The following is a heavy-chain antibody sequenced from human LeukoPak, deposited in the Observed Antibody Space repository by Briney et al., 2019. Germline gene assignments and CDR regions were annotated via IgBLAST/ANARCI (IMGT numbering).Heavy chain of an antibody. J-gene: IGHJ6*03. V-gene: IGHV3-7*01. Sequence: PGGSLRLSCAASGFTFSSYWMSWVRQAPGKGLEWVANIKQGGSEKYYVDSVKGRFTISRDNAKNSLYLQMNSLRAEDTAVYYCARDRRLRFLEPKSYYYYYMDVWGKGTTVTVSS. D-gene: IGHD3-3*01. CDR3: ARDRRLRFLEPKSYYYYYMDV. CDR1: GFTFSSYW. CDR2: IKQGGSEK.